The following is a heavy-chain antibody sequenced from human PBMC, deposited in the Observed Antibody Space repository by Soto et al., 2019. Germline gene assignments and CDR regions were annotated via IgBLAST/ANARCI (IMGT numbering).Heavy chain of an antibody. D-gene: IGHD2-15*01. CDR2: INPNSGGT. Sequence: ASVKVSCKASGYTFTGYYMHWVRQAPGQGLGWMGWINPNSGGTNYAQKFQGWVTMTRDTSTSTAYMELSRLRSDDTAVYYCARYGRLLLGGLSVFGLDVWGQGTTVTVSS. V-gene: IGHV1-2*04. J-gene: IGHJ6*02. CDR1: GYTFTGYY. CDR3: ARYGRLLLGGLSVFGLDV.